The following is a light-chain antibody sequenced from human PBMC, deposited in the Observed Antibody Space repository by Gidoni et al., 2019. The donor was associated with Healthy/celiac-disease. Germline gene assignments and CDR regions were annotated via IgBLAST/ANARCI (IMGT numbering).Light chain of an antibody. CDR1: SSDVGSYNL. CDR3: CSYAGIWV. J-gene: IGLJ3*02. V-gene: IGLV2-23*01. CDR2: EGS. Sequence: GTSSDVGSYNLVSWYQQHPGKAPKPMIYEGSKRPSGVSNRFSGSKSGNTASLTISGLQAEDEDDYYCCSYAGIWVFGGGTKLTVL.